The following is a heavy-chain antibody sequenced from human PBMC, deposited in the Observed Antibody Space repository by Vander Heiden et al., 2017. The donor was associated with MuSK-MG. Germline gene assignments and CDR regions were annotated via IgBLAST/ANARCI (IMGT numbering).Heavy chain of an antibody. D-gene: IGHD5-12*01. CDR3: AKGGYSGYVRYFDL. Sequence: EVQLLESGGGLVQPGGSLRLTCEASGFTLSSYAMSWVRQAPGKGLQWGSTINGGGFTTYYADSVKGRFTISRDSSKNTLYLQMNSLRAEDTAVYYCAKGGYSGYVRYFDLWGRGTLVTVSS. V-gene: IGHV3-23*01. J-gene: IGHJ2*01. CDR1: GFTLSSYA. CDR2: INGGGFTT.